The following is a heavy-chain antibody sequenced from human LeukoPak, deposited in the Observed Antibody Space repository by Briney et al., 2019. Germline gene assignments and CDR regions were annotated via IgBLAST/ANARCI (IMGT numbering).Heavy chain of an antibody. V-gene: IGHV4-39*07. CDR3: ARYPNWNDAFDI. D-gene: IGHD1-1*01. CDR1: GGSISSSSYY. Sequence: SETLSLTCTVSGGSISSSSYYWGWIRQPPGKGLEWIGSIYYTRSTYYNPSLRSRVTISVDTSKNQFSLKLSSVTAADTAVYYCARYPNWNDAFDIWGQGTMVTVSS. CDR2: IYYTRST. J-gene: IGHJ3*02.